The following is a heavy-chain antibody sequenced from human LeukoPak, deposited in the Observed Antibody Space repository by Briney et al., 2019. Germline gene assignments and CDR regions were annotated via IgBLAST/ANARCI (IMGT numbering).Heavy chain of an antibody. CDR3: ARDRGDGSTSFDY. V-gene: IGHV3-48*03. CDR2: ISSSGSTI. J-gene: IGHJ4*02. D-gene: IGHD5-24*01. CDR1: GFTFSSYE. Sequence: PGGSLRLSCAASGFTFSSYEMNWVRQAPGKGLEWVSYISSSGSTIYYADSVKGRFTFSRDNAKNTLYLQMNSLRAEDTALYYCARDRGDGSTSFDYWGQGTLVTVSS.